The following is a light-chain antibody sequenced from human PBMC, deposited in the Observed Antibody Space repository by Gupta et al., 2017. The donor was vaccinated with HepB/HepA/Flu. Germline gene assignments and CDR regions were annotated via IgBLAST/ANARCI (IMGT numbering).Light chain of an antibody. CDR3: RQALQTPQT. CDR2: LGS. CDR1: QSFLHSNGYSN. J-gene: IGKJ1*01. Sequence: DIVMTQSPRSLPVTPGEPASISCRSSQSFLHSNGYSNLDSYLQKPGEYPQLLIYLGSNRASGVTDSFSSSRGGRKYTLKISRGEHEDVGVYYCRQALQTPQTFGQGTKVEIK. V-gene: IGKV2-28*01.